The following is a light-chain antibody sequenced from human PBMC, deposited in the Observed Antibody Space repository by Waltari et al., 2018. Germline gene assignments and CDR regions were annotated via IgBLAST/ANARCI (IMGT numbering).Light chain of an antibody. V-gene: IGKV3-20*01. J-gene: IGKJ1*01. CDR3: QQYGTSPGT. CDR1: QTVSSSY. CDR2: GAT. Sequence: EIVLTQSPGTLSLSPGDRAPLSCRASQTVSSSYLAWYQQKPGQPPRLLIYGATSRATGIPDRFRGSGSGTDFTLTISRLEREDFAVYHCQQYGTSPGTFGQGTKVEIK.